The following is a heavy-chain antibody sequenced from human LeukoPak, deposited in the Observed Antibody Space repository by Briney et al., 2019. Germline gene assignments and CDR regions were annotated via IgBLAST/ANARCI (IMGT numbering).Heavy chain of an antibody. Sequence: PGGSLRLSCAASGFTFSSYGMHWVRQAPGKGLEWVAFIRYDGSNKYYADSVKGRFTISRDNSKNTLYLQMNSLRAEDTAVYYCAKDHSIVVVPAATYGNWFDPWGQGTLVTASS. CDR1: GFTFSSYG. J-gene: IGHJ5*02. V-gene: IGHV3-30*02. CDR2: IRYDGSNK. CDR3: AKDHSIVVVPAATYGNWFDP. D-gene: IGHD2-2*01.